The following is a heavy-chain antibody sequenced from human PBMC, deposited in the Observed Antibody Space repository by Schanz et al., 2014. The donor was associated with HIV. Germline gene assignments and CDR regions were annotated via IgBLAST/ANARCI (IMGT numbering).Heavy chain of an antibody. Sequence: QVQLVESGGGVVQPGRSLRLSCSASGFTFSSNGMHWVRQAPGKGLEWVAIISYDGSNKDYADSVKGRFTISRDKSKSTLYLQMNSLRAEDTAVYYCAKEEWFRFDPWGQGTLVTVSS. CDR3: AKEEWFRFDP. J-gene: IGHJ5*02. CDR1: GFTFSSNG. V-gene: IGHV3-30*18. CDR2: ISYDGSNK. D-gene: IGHD3-3*01.